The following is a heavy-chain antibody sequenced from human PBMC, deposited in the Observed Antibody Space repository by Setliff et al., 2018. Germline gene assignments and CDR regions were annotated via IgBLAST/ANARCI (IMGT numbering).Heavy chain of an antibody. Sequence: SGPTLVNPTRTLTLTCTFSGFSLNTSGMRVSWIRQPPGKALEWLARSDWDDDKFYSTSLKTRLTISKDTSKKQVVLTMTNMDPVDTATYYCARISASSPHFDYWVPGTLVTVSS. D-gene: IGHD6-13*01. CDR1: GFSLNTSGMR. V-gene: IGHV2-70*04. CDR2: SDWDDDK. CDR3: ARISASSPHFDY. J-gene: IGHJ4*02.